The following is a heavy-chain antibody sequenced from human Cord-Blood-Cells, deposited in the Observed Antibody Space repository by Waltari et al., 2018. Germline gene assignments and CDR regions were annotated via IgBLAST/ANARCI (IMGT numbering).Heavy chain of an antibody. CDR2: INPNSGGT. V-gene: IGHV1-2*02. CDR3: ARGYHDFWSGYYDAFDI. D-gene: IGHD3-3*01. J-gene: IGHJ3*02. CDR1: GYTFTGYY. Sequence: QVQLVQSGAEVKKPGASVKVSCTASGYTFTGYYMHWVRQPPEQGLEWMGWINPNSGGTNYAQKFQGRVTMTRDTSISTAYMELSRLRSDDTAVYYCARGYHDFWSGYYDAFDIWGQGTMVTVSS.